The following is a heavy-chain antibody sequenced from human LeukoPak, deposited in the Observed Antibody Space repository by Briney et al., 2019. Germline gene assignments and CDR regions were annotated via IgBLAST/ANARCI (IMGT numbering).Heavy chain of an antibody. Sequence: SETLSLTCTVSGGSISSYYWSWIRQPPGKGLEWIGYIYYSGSTNYDPSLKSRVTISVDTSKNQFSLKLSSVTAADTAVYYCARTTEAHSWRTRYYDYYMDVWGKGTTVTVSS. J-gene: IGHJ6*03. CDR1: GGSISSYY. D-gene: IGHD6-13*01. CDR3: ARTTEAHSWRTRYYDYYMDV. CDR2: IYYSGST. V-gene: IGHV4-59*01.